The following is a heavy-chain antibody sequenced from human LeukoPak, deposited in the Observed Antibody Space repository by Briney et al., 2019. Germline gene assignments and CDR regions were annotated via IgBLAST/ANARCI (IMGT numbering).Heavy chain of an antibody. CDR3: ARSLFYYDSSGYQIDY. V-gene: IGHV1-18*01. CDR1: GYTLTSYG. D-gene: IGHD3-22*01. Sequence: ATVKVSCKASGYTLTSYGISWVRQAPGQGLEWMGWISAYNGNTNYAQKLQGRVTMTTDTSTSTAYMELRSLRSDDTAVYYCARSLFYYDSSGYQIDYWGQGTLVTVSS. CDR2: ISAYNGNT. J-gene: IGHJ4*02.